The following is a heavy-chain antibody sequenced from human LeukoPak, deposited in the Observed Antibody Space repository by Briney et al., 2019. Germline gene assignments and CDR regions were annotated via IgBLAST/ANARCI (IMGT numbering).Heavy chain of an antibody. V-gene: IGHV3-9*03. Sequence: GRSLRLSCAASGFSFGDYAMHWVRQAPGKGLEWVSGITWNSDIKAYADAVKGRFTISRDNAKNSLYLQMNSLRAEDMALYYCAKDRGYSYGRYYFDYWGQGTLVTVSS. D-gene: IGHD5-18*01. CDR2: ITWNSDIK. CDR1: GFSFGDYA. CDR3: AKDRGYSYGRYYFDY. J-gene: IGHJ4*02.